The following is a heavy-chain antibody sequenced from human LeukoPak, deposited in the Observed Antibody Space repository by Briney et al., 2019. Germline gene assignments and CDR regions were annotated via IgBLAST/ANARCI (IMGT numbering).Heavy chain of an antibody. V-gene: IGHV3-23*01. CDR3: AKDQAGGMYYYDSSGSKRVY. CDR1: GFTFSSYA. D-gene: IGHD3-22*01. Sequence: PGGSLRLSCAASGFTFSSYAMSWVRQAPGKGLEWVSAISGSGGSTYYADSVKGRFTISRDNSKNTLYLQMNSLRAEDTAVYYRAKDQAGGMYYYDSSGSKRVYWGQGTLVTVSS. CDR2: ISGSGGST. J-gene: IGHJ4*02.